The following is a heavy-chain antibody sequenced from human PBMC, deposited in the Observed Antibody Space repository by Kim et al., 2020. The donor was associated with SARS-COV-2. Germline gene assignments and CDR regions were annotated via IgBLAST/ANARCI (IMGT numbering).Heavy chain of an antibody. V-gene: IGHV5-10-1*01. CDR2: IDPSDSYT. J-gene: IGHJ4*02. CDR1: GYSFTSYW. D-gene: IGHD5-18*01. CDR3: ARGDTAMVAYDY. Sequence: GESLKISCKGSGYSFTSYWISWMRQMPGKGLEWMGRIDPSDSYTNYSPSFQGHVTISADKSISTAYLQWSSLKASDTAMYYCARGDTAMVAYDYWGQGTLVTVSS.